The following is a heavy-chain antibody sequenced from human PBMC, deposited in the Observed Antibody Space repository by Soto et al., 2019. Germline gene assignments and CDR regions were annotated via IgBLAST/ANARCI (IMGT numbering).Heavy chain of an antibody. CDR3: ARSKGYYDSSVYYY. V-gene: IGHV4-34*01. CDR2: INHSGST. Sequence: SETLSLTCAVYGGSFSGYYWSWIRQPPGKGLEWIGEINHSGSTNYNPSLKSRVTISVDTSKNQFSLKLSSVTAADTAVYYCARSKGYYDSSVYYYWGQGTLVTVSS. CDR1: GGSFSGYY. J-gene: IGHJ4*02. D-gene: IGHD3-22*01.